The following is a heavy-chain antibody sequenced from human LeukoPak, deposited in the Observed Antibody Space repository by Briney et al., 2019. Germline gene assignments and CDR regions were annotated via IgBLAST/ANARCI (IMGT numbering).Heavy chain of an antibody. Sequence: PGGSLRLPCAASGFTFSTYSMNWVRQAPGKGLEWVSYISSSTSTIYYADSVKGRFTISRDNAKNSLYLQMNSLRAEDTAVYYCARVNYYDSSGYPVPFDPWGQGTLVTVSS. CDR2: ISSSTSTI. CDR3: ARVNYYDSSGYPVPFDP. J-gene: IGHJ5*02. V-gene: IGHV3-48*01. D-gene: IGHD3-22*01. CDR1: GFTFSTYS.